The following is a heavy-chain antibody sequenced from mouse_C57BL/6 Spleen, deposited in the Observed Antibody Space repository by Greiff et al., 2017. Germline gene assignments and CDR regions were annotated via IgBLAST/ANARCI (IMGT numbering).Heavy chain of an antibody. D-gene: IGHD2-4*01. J-gene: IGHJ4*01. CDR1: GYTFTSSW. CDR3: ARYSYDYVWDY. Sequence: QVQLQQPGAELVKPGASVKMSCKASGYTFTSSWITWVKQRPGQGLEWIGDIYPGSGSTNYNEKFKSKATLTVDTSSSTAYMQLSSLTSEDSAVYYCARYSYDYVWDYWGQGTSVTVSS. CDR2: IYPGSGST. V-gene: IGHV1-55*01.